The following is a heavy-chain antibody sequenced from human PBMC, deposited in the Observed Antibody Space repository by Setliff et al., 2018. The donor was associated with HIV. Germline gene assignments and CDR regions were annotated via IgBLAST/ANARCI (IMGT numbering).Heavy chain of an antibody. J-gene: IGHJ3*02. CDR3: ARDGSGILRGTFDI. Sequence: SVKVSCKASGDTFRMDTISWLRQAPGHGPEWMGGIVAAFGSTTYAQKFQGRVRIAADASTSTVYMELRSLTPEDTAVYYCARDGSGILRGTFDIWGQGTLVTVSS. CDR2: IVAAFGST. D-gene: IGHD3-10*01. CDR1: GDTFRMDT. V-gene: IGHV1-69*13.